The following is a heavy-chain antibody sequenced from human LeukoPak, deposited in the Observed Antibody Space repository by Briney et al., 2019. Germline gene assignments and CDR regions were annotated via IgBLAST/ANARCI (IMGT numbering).Heavy chain of an antibody. CDR1: GGSISSYY. CDR2: IYTSGST. V-gene: IGHV4-4*07. Sequence: SETLSLTCTVSGGSISSYYWSWIRQPAGKGLEWIGRIYTSGSTNYNPSLKSRVTISVDTSKNQFSLKLSSVTAADTAVYYCARVSVGLGSSWEYYFDYWGQGTLVTVSS. J-gene: IGHJ4*02. CDR3: ARVSVGLGSSWEYYFDY. D-gene: IGHD6-13*01.